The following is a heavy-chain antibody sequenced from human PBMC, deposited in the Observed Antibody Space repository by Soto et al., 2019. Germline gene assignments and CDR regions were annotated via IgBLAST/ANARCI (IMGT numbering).Heavy chain of an antibody. CDR3: ARDLIASRIAAAGSWFDP. V-gene: IGHV3-23*01. CDR1: GFTFSRDG. CDR2: ITDNGGST. Sequence: VGSLRLSCASSGFTFSRDGMSWVRQAPGKGLEWVSLITDNGGSTYYADSVKGRFTISRDNSKNTLYLQMNSLRAEDTAVYYCARDLIASRIAAAGSWFDPWGQGTLVTVPQ. D-gene: IGHD6-13*01. J-gene: IGHJ5*02.